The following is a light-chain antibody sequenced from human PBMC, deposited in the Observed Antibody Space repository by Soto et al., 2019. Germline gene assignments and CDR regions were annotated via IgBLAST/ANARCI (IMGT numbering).Light chain of an antibody. V-gene: IGKV3D-20*02. CDR1: QSINSRS. J-gene: IGKJ4*01. CDR3: QPYNNWPLT. CDR2: DAS. Sequence: DIVLTQSPGTLSLSPGERATLSCGASQSINSRSLAWYQQKPGQAPRLLIYDASSRATGIPDRFSASGSGTDFTLTINSLQSEDFAVYYCQPYNNWPLTFGGGTKVDNK.